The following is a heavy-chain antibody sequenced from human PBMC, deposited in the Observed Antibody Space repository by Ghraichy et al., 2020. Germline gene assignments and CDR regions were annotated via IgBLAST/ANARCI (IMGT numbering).Heavy chain of an antibody. CDR2: ISYDGSNK. V-gene: IGHV3-30*18. CDR1: GFTFSSYG. D-gene: IGHD4-23*01. CDR3: AKDQEGGNSGVDY. J-gene: IGHJ4*02. Sequence: GGSLRLSCAASGFTFSSYGMHWVRQAPGKGLEWVAVISYDGSNKYYADSVKGRFTISRDNSKNTLYLQMNSLRAEDTAVYYCAKDQEGGNSGVDYWGQGTLVTVSS.